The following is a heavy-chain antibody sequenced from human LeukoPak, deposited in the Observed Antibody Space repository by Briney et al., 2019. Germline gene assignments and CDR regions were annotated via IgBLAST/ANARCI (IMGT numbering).Heavy chain of an antibody. Sequence: GGSLRLSCAASGFTFSTYWMHWVRQAPGKGLVWVSRTNSDGSRTDYADSVKGRLTISRDNAENTLYLQMNSLRVEDTAVYYCARDRGINMVRGVIDYWGQGTLVTVSS. V-gene: IGHV3-74*01. J-gene: IGHJ4*02. CDR3: ARDRGINMVRGVIDY. CDR2: TNSDGSRT. CDR1: GFTFSTYW. D-gene: IGHD3-10*01.